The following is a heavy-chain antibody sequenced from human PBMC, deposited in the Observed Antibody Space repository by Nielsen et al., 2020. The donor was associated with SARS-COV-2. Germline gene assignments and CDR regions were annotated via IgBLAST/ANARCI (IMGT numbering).Heavy chain of an antibody. CDR2: ISAYNGNT. Sequence: ASVKVSCKASGYTFTSYGISWVRQAPGQGLEWMGWISAYNGNTNYAQKLQGRVTMTTDTSTSTAYMELRSLRSDDTAVYYRARVNGDYFSYYYMDVWGKGTTVTVSS. D-gene: IGHD4-17*01. CDR3: ARVNGDYFSYYYMDV. J-gene: IGHJ6*03. V-gene: IGHV1-18*04. CDR1: GYTFTSYG.